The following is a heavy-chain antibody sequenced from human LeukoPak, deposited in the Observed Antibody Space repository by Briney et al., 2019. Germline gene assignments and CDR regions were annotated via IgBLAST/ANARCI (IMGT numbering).Heavy chain of an antibody. CDR1: GFDFSSNW. V-gene: IGHV3-74*01. CDR3: ANLNSIVVVPAAMVY. J-gene: IGHJ4*02. D-gene: IGHD2-2*01. CDR2: IKGDGIST. Sequence: PGGSLRLSCAASGFDFSSNWMHWVRHAPGQGLVWVSRIKGDGISTNYADSVKGRFTISRDIAKNTLYLQMNSLRAEDTAVYYCANLNSIVVVPAAMVYWGQGTLVTVSS.